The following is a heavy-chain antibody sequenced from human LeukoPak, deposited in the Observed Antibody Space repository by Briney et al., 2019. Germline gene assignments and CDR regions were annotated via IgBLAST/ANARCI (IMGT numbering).Heavy chain of an antibody. Sequence: GGSLRLSCAASGFTFSTYAMSWVRQAPGKGLEWVGRIKSKTDGGTTDYAAPVKGRFTISRDDSKNTLYLQMNSLKTEDTAVYYCTTFLAVNPFDYWGQGTLVTVSS. CDR1: GFTFSTYA. J-gene: IGHJ4*02. V-gene: IGHV3-15*01. CDR3: TTFLAVNPFDY. D-gene: IGHD3-3*01. CDR2: IKSKTDGGTT.